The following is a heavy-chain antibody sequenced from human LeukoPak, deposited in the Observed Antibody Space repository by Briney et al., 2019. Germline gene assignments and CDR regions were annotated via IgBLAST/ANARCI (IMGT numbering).Heavy chain of an antibody. CDR3: ARDLEVEGIGPTL. Sequence: PGGSLRLSCAASGFTFSDYFMNWVRQAPGKGLEWVSSISRSSSYIYYADSVEGRFTISRDNAKNSLYLQMNRLRAEDTAVYYCARDLEVEGIGPTLWGQGTLVTVSS. CDR2: ISRSSSYI. CDR1: GFTFSDYF. J-gene: IGHJ4*02. D-gene: IGHD1-1*01. V-gene: IGHV3-21*01.